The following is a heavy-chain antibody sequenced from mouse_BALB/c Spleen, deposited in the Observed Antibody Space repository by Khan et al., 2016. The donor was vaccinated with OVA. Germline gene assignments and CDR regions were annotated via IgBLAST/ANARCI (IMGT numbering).Heavy chain of an antibody. D-gene: IGHD1-1*01. CDR1: GFTFSTYG. CDR2: ISSGGTYT. J-gene: IGHJ4*01. V-gene: IGHV5-6*01. Sequence: EVELVESGGDLVKPGGSLKLSCAASGFTFSTYGMSWVRQTPDKRLEWVATISSGGTYTYYPDSVKGRFTISRDNAKNTLYLTMSTLRSEDTAMFYCARHWVGVMDYWGQGTSVTVSS. CDR3: ARHWVGVMDY.